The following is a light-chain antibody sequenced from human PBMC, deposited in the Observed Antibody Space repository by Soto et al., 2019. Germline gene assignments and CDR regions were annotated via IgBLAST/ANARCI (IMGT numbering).Light chain of an antibody. CDR2: GAS. Sequence: ENVLTQSPGTLSLSPGERATVSCRASQSITGSYLAWYQQTPGQAPRLLIYGASSRATGVPDRFSGSGSGTDFTLTISRLEPEDFAVYYCQQYGSSPLTFGGGTKVEIK. J-gene: IGKJ4*01. CDR1: QSITGSY. CDR3: QQYGSSPLT. V-gene: IGKV3-20*01.